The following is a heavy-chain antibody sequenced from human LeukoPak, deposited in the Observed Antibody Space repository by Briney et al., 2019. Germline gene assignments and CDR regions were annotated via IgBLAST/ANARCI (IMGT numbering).Heavy chain of an antibody. CDR3: ARDGQGWFYDY. CDR2: ISSTSTI. J-gene: IGHJ4*02. CDR1: GFTFSSYS. V-gene: IGHV3-48*01. Sequence: TGGSLRLSCAASGFTFSSYSMNWVRQAPGKGLEWVSYISSTSTIYYADSVKGRFTISRDNAQNSLYLQMNSLRAEDTAVYYCARDGQGWFYDYWGQGTLVTVSS. D-gene: IGHD2-15*01.